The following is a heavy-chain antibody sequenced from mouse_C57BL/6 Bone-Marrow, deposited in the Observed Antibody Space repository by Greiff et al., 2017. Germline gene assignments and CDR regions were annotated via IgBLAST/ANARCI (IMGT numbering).Heavy chain of an antibody. CDR1: GYTFTSYW. V-gene: IGHV1-53*01. Sequence: QVQLQQPGTELVKPGASVKLSCKASGYTFTSYWMHWVKQRPGQGLEWIGNINPSNGGTNYNEKFKSKATLTVDKSSSTACMQLCSLPSEDSAVYYCARSGITTVVFDYWGQGTTLTVSS. CDR3: ARSGITTVVFDY. J-gene: IGHJ2*01. D-gene: IGHD1-1*01. CDR2: INPSNGGT.